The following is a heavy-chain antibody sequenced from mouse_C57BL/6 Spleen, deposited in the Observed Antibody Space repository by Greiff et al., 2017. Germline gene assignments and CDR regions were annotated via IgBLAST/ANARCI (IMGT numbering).Heavy chain of an antibody. V-gene: IGHV5-17*01. CDR2: ISSANSTI. CDR1: GFTFSDYG. CDR3: ARKEIYFDY. J-gene: IGHJ2*01. Sequence: EVKLVESGGGLVKPGGSLKLSCAASGFTFSDYGMHWVRQAPEKGLEWVAYISSANSTIYYADTVKGRFTISRATAKNTLFLQMTSLRSEDTAMYYCARKEIYFDYWGQGTTLTVSS.